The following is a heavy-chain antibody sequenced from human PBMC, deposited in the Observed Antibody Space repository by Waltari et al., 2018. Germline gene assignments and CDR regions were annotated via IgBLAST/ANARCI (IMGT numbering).Heavy chain of an antibody. CDR3: AREGGDGYNYVSY. CDR1: GFTFSRYD. V-gene: IGHV3-30-3*01. Sequence: QVQLVESGGGGVQPGRSLRLSCAASGFTFSRYDMRWVSQAPGKGLEWVAVISYDGSNKYYADSVKGRFTISRDNSKNTLYLQMNSLRAEDTAVYYCAREGGDGYNYVSYWGQGTLVTVSS. CDR2: ISYDGSNK. J-gene: IGHJ4*02. D-gene: IGHD5-12*01.